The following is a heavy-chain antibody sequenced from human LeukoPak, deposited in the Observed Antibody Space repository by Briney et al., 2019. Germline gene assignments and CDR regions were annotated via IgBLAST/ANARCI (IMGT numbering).Heavy chain of an antibody. V-gene: IGHV3-13*04. D-gene: IGHD3-3*01. J-gene: IGHJ1*01. CDR3: AKDLPKITVFGALQH. Sequence: PGGSLRLSCAASGFTVSNYDMHWVREAAGKGLEWVSVVTTAGDTYYSGSVKGRFTISRENAKNSVYLQMNSLRAEDMAVYYCAKDLPKITVFGALQHWGQGTLVSVSS. CDR1: GFTVSNYD. CDR2: VTTAGDT.